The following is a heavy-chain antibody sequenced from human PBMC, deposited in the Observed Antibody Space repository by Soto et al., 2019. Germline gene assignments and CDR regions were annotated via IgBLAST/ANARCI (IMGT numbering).Heavy chain of an antibody. Sequence: PGESLKISCKGSGYSFTSYWISWVRQMPGKGLEWMGRIDPSDSYTNYSPSFQGHVTISADKSISTAYLQWSSLKASDTAMYYCAISYGGDGYNYGYFAFWGQGTLVTVSS. CDR3: AISYGGDGYNYGYFAF. CDR1: GYSFTSYW. D-gene: IGHD5-12*01. V-gene: IGHV5-10-1*01. CDR2: IDPSDSYT. J-gene: IGHJ4*02.